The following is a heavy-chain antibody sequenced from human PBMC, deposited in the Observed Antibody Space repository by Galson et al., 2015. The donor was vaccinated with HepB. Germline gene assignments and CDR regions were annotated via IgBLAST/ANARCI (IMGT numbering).Heavy chain of an antibody. CDR1: GLTFTTYG. J-gene: IGHJ4*02. CDR3: ATLEALVGPFDY. Sequence: SLRLSCAASGLTFTTYGMSWVRQAPGKGLEWVSSVIFSDSSTYYADFVKGRFTISRDSSKEALYLHMNNLRAEDTAIYYCATLEALVGPFDYWGLGTLVTVSS. D-gene: IGHD3-9*01. CDR2: VIFSDSST. V-gene: IGHV3-23*01.